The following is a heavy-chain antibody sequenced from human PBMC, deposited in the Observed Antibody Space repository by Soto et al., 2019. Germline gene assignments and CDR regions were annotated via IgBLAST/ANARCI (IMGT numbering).Heavy chain of an antibody. V-gene: IGHV1-46*01. Sequence: QVQLVQSGAEVKKPGASVKVSCKASGYTFTSYYMHWVRQAPGQGLEWMGIISPSGDITTYAQKFQGRVTMTRDTSTSTVYMELSSLRSEDTAVYYCAREGLATITYPDYAFDIWGQGTRVTVSS. CDR2: ISPSGDIT. J-gene: IGHJ3*02. CDR3: AREGLATITYPDYAFDI. CDR1: GYTFTSYY. D-gene: IGHD5-12*01.